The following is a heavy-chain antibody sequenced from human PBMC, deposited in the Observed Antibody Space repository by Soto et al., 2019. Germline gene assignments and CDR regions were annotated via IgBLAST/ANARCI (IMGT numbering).Heavy chain of an antibody. CDR2: VNPNSGGT. Sequence: ASVKVSCKASGYTFSDYYIHWVRQAPGQGLEWMGWVNPNSGGTKYAPKFQGGVTMTRDTSITTAYMELSRLRSGDTAVYYCAREPATAKPEGVDFWGQGTLVTVSS. CDR3: AREPATAKPEGVDF. CDR1: GYTFSDYY. V-gene: IGHV1-2*02. D-gene: IGHD1-1*01. J-gene: IGHJ4*02.